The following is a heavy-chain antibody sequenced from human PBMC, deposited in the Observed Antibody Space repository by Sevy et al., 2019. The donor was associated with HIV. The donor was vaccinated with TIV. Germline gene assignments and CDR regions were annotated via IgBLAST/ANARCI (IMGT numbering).Heavy chain of an antibody. D-gene: IGHD4-17*01. V-gene: IGHV3-48*03. J-gene: IGHJ4*02. CDR1: GFTFSSYE. CDR3: ARDLPPSATTVAHFDC. Sequence: GGSLRLSCAASGFTFSSYEMNWVRQAPGKGLEWVSYISKSGTTISYSDSVKGRFTISRDNARNSLYLQMNSLRAEDTAVYYCARDLPPSATTVAHFDCWGQGTLVTVSS. CDR2: ISKSGTTI.